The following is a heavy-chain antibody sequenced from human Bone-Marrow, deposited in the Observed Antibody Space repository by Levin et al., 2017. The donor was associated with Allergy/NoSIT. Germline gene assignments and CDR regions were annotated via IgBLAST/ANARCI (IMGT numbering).Heavy chain of an antibody. Sequence: GESLKISCPASAFTGSTNNMGWVRQAPGKGLEWVSVVYNGGAAYYADSVKGRFTISRDSSKNTLYLQMNSLRAEDTAVYYCTRGSKYCTGSGCYSGTANSWGQGTLVTVSS. CDR3: TRGSKYCTGSGCYSGTANS. J-gene: IGHJ4*02. D-gene: IGHD2-15*01. CDR2: VYNGGAA. CDR1: AFTGSTNN. V-gene: IGHV3-66*01.